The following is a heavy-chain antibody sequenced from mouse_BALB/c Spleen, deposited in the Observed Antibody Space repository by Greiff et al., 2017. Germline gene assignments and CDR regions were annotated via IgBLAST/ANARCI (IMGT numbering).Heavy chain of an antibody. J-gene: IGHJ1*01. V-gene: IGHV2-6-7*01. Sequence: VQLVESGPGLVAPSQSLSITCTVSGFSLTGYGVNWVRQPPGKGLEWLGMIWGDGSTDYNSALKSRLSISKDNSKSQVFLKMNSLQTDDTARYYCARDNGNYHWYFDVWGAGTTVTVSS. CDR2: IWGDGST. D-gene: IGHD2-1*01. CDR3: ARDNGNYHWYFDV. CDR1: GFSLTGYG.